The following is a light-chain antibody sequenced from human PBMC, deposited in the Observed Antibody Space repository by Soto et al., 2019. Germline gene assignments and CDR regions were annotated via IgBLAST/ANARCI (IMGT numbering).Light chain of an antibody. V-gene: IGKV1-27*01. Sequence: DIPMTQSPSSLSASVGDRVTITCRASQGISNYLAWYQQIPGKVPKLLISAASTLQSGVPSRFSGSGSGTDVTLPISSLHPEDVATYYCQKYTNVPAFGGGTKVEIK. CDR1: QGISNY. CDR3: QKYTNVPA. CDR2: AAS. J-gene: IGKJ4*01.